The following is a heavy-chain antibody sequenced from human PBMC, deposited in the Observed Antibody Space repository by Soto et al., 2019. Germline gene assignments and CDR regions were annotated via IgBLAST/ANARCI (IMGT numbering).Heavy chain of an antibody. Sequence: SETLSLTCAVSGGSISSGGYSLSWIRQPPGKGLEWIGYIYHSWSTYYNPSLKSRVTISVDRSKNQFSLKLSSVTAADTAVYYCARARCSRTSCPKGYFDYWGQGTLVTVSS. D-gene: IGHD2-2*01. CDR1: GGSISSGGYS. J-gene: IGHJ4*02. CDR2: IYHSWST. V-gene: IGHV4-30-2*01. CDR3: ARARCSRTSCPKGYFDY.